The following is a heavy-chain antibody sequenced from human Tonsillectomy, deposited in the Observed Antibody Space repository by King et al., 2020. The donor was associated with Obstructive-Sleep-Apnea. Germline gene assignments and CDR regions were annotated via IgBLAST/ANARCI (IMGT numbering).Heavy chain of an antibody. CDR3: SRRPDY. V-gene: IGHV3-15*01. CDR1: GFTFSNSW. J-gene: IGHJ4*02. Sequence: VQLVESGGGLVTPGGSLRLSCVVSGFTFSNSWMTWVRQSPGKALVLVACIKRKIDGETTDYAAPVQGRFTSSRDDSKNTLDLQMNSLKAEDTAVYYCSRRPDYWGQGTLVIVPS. CDR2: IKRKIDGETT.